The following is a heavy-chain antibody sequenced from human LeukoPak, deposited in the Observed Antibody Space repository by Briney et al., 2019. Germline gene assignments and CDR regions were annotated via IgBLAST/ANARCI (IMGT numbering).Heavy chain of an antibody. CDR3: ARAYGDPPNYFDY. CDR2: INPNNGDT. CDR1: GYTFTGYY. V-gene: IGHV1-2*02. J-gene: IGHJ4*02. Sequence: ASVKVSCKASGYTFTGYYMHWVRQAPGQGLEWMGWINPNNGDTHYAQKFQGRVTMTRDTSISTAYMELSRLRSDDTAVYYCARAYGDPPNYFDYWGQGTLVTVSS. D-gene: IGHD4-17*01.